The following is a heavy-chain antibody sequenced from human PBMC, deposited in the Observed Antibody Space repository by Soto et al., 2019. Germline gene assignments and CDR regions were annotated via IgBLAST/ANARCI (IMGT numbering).Heavy chain of an antibody. CDR2: INPNSGGT. CDR1: GYTFTGYY. CDR3: ARKYYGSGSYTDGMDV. D-gene: IGHD3-10*01. J-gene: IGHJ6*02. V-gene: IGHV1-2*04. Sequence: QVQLVQSGAEVKKPGASVKVSCKASGYTFTGYYMHWVRQAPGQGLEWMGWINPNSGGTNYAQKFQGWVTMTRDTSISTAYMELSRLRSDDTAVYYCARKYYGSGSYTDGMDVWGQGTTVTVSS.